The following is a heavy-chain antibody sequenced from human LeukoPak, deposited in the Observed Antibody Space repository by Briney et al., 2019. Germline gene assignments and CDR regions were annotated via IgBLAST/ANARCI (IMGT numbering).Heavy chain of an antibody. CDR3: ARASVTAIAVAGTT. V-gene: IGHV3-21*01. CDR1: GFTFSSYS. CDR2: ISSSSSDI. D-gene: IGHD6-19*01. J-gene: IGHJ5*02. Sequence: GGSLRLSCAASGFTFSSYSMNWVRQAPGKGLEWVSSISSSSSDIYYADSVKGRFTISRDNAKNSLYLQMNSLRAEDTAVYYCARASVTAIAVAGTTWGQGTLVTVSS.